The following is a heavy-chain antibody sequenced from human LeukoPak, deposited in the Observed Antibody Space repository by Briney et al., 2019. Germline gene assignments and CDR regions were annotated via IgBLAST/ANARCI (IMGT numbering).Heavy chain of an antibody. J-gene: IGHJ4*02. D-gene: IGHD4-17*01. Sequence: SETLSLTCAVYGGSFSGYYWSWIRQPPGKGLEWIGEINHSGSTNYNPSLKSRVTISVDTPKNQFSLKLSSVTAADTAVYYCAREKDYGDYAVGYWGQGTLVTVSS. CDR3: AREKDYGDYAVGY. CDR2: INHSGST. V-gene: IGHV4-34*01. CDR1: GGSFSGYY.